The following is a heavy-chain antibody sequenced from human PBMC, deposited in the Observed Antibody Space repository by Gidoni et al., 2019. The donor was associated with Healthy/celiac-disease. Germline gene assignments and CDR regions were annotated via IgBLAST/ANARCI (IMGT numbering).Heavy chain of an antibody. CDR2: INTNTGNP. J-gene: IGHJ4*02. D-gene: IGHD3-22*01. CDR3: ARGLSYYYDSSGYDDPEVFDY. Sequence: QVQLVQSGSELKKPGASVKVSCKASGYTFTSYAMNWVRQAPGQGLEWMGWINTNTGNPTYAQGFTGRFVFSLDTSVSTAYLQISSLKAEDTAVYYCARGLSYYYDSSGYDDPEVFDYWGQGTLVTVSS. CDR1: GYTFTSYA. V-gene: IGHV7-4-1*02.